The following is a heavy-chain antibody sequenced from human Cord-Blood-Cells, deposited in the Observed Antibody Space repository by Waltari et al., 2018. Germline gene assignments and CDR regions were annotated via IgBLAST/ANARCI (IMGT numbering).Heavy chain of an antibody. V-gene: IGHV3-43*01. CDR1: GFTFDDYT. CDR2: ISWDGGST. CDR3: AKGGIAAADAFDI. Sequence: EVQLVESGGVVVQPGGSLRLSCAASGFTFDDYTMHCVRQAPGKGLEWVCLISWDGGSTYYADSVKGRFTISRDNSKNSLYLQMNSLRTEDTALYYCAKGGIAAADAFDIWGQGTMVTVSS. D-gene: IGHD6-13*01. J-gene: IGHJ3*02.